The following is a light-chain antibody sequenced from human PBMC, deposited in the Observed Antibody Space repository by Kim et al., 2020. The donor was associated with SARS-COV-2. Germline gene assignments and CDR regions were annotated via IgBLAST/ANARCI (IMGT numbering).Light chain of an antibody. J-gene: IGKJ1*01. CDR2: TAS. V-gene: IGKV1-39*01. CDR3: QQSHSNPRT. CDR1: QSISKY. Sequence: AFVGDRVTIPCRASQSISKYLNWYQQKPGKAPKALISTASSLQTGVPSRFSGSGSGTDFTLTISSLQPEDFATYYCQQSHSNPRTFGQGTKVDIK.